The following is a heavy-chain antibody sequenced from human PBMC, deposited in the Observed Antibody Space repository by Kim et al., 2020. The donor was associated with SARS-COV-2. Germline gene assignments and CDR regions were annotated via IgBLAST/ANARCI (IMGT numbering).Heavy chain of an antibody. V-gene: IGHV4-39*01. D-gene: IGHD5-12*01. CDR3: ARLRDGYNQAQIMYWFDP. CDR2: IYYSGST. J-gene: IGHJ5*02. CDR1: GGSISSSSYY. Sequence: SETLSLTCTVSGGSISSSSYYWGWIRQPPGKGLEWIGSIYYSGSTYYNPSLKSRVTISVDTSKNQFSLKLSSVTAADTAVYYCARLRDGYNQAQIMYWFDPWGQGTLVTVSS.